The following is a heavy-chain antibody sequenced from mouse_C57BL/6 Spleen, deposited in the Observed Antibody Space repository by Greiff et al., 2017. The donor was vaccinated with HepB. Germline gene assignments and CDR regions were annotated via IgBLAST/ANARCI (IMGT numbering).Heavy chain of an antibody. CDR2: IDPEDGDT. J-gene: IGHJ2*01. D-gene: IGHD2-4*01. V-gene: IGHV14-1*01. Sequence: VQLQQSGAELVRPGASVKLSCTASGFNIKDYYMHWVKQRPEQGLEWIGRIDPEDGDTEYAPKFPGKATMTADTSSSAAYLQLSSLTSKDTAVYYCTTSDYDAYYFDYWGQGTTLTVSS. CDR1: GFNIKDYY. CDR3: TTSDYDAYYFDY.